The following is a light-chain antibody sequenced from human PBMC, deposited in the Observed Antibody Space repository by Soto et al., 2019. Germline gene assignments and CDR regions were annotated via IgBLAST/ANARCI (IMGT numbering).Light chain of an antibody. CDR1: QTVSNN. CDR2: DAS. V-gene: IGKV3-11*01. J-gene: IGKJ2*01. Sequence: EIVLTQSPAALSLSPGERATLSCRASQTVSNNLNWYQQKPGQAPRLLIYDASNRATGIPARFSGSGAGTDFTLTVSSLEPEDFAVYYCQQRSNWPYTFGQGTKLEIK. CDR3: QQRSNWPYT.